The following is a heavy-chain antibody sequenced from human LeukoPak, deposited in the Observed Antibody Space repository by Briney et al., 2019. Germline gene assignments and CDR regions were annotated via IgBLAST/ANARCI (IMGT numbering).Heavy chain of an antibody. CDR3: ARVPVDTAMVGWYYYGMDV. Sequence: ASVKVSCKASGGTFSSYAISWVRQAPGQGLEWMGGIIPIFGTANYAQKFQGRVTITADESTSTAYMELSSLRSEDTAVYYCARVPVDTAMVGWYYYGMDVWGQGTTVTVSS. V-gene: IGHV1-69*13. CDR2: IIPIFGTA. CDR1: GGTFSSYA. D-gene: IGHD5-18*01. J-gene: IGHJ6*02.